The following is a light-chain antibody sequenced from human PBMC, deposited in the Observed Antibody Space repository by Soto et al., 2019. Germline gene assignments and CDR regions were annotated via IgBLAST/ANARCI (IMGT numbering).Light chain of an antibody. J-gene: IGKJ4*01. CDR3: QKYNSAPHT. Sequence: DIQMAQSPSALSASVGDRVTSSCRASQGISNYLAWYQQKPGKVPKLLIYAASTLQSGVPSRFSGSGSGTDFTLTISSLQPEDVATYYCQKYNSAPHTFGGGTKVDIK. V-gene: IGKV1-27*01. CDR1: QGISNY. CDR2: AAS.